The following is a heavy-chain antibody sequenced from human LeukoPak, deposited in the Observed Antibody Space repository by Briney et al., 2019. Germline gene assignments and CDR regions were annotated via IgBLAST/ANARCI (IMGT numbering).Heavy chain of an antibody. CDR2: IHYSGST. V-gene: IGHV4-59*01. D-gene: IGHD3-3*02. J-gene: IGHJ3*02. CDR1: GGSIRSYY. Sequence: SETLSLTCTVSGGSIRSYYWSWIRQPPGKGLEWIGYIHYSGSTNYNPSLKSRVTTSVDTSKNQISLKVSSVTAADTAVYYCARDSIDAFDIWGQGTMVTVSS. CDR3: ARDSIDAFDI.